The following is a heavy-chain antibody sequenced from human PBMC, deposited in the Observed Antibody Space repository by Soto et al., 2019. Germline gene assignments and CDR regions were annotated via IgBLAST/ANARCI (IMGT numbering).Heavy chain of an antibody. Sequence: QVQLVQSGGGAVQPERSLRLSCAASGFTFSNYGMHWVRQTPGKGLEWVAVISHDGSKIYYGDSVKGRFTISRVNSKSTVYLQMNSLRAEDTGVYYCAKGRTWNPNDSYSGMDVWGQGTMVTVSS. D-gene: IGHD1-1*01. CDR3: AKGRTWNPNDSYSGMDV. J-gene: IGHJ6*02. CDR1: GFTFSNYG. V-gene: IGHV3-30*18. CDR2: ISHDGSKI.